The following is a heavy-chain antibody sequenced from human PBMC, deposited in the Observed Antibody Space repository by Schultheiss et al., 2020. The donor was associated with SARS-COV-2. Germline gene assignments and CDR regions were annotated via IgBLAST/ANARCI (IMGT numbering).Heavy chain of an antibody. V-gene: IGHV1-69*01. CDR1: GGTFSSYA. CDR2: IIPIFGTA. D-gene: IGHD7-27*01. CDR3: ARVVRHGWGYYGMDV. J-gene: IGHJ6*02. Sequence: GGSLRLSCKASGGTFSSYAISWVRQAPGQGLEWMGGIIPIFGTANYAQKFQGRVTITADESTSTAYMELSSLRSEDTAVYYCARVVRHGWGYYGMDVWGQGTTVTVSS.